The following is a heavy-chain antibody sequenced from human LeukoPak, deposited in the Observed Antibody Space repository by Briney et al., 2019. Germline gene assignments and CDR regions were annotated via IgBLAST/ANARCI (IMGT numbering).Heavy chain of an antibody. V-gene: IGHV3-30*09. J-gene: IGHJ4*02. CDR2: ISYDGPNT. CDR1: GFTFSNFA. CDR3: ARDQGNSGLSDY. D-gene: IGHD2/OR15-2a*01. Sequence: QAGGSLRLSCATSGFTFSNFAMHWVRQAPGKGLEWVAVISYDGPNTYYTDSVKGRFAISRDNSKNTLYLQMNSLRPEDTAVYYCARDQGNSGLSDYWGQGTLVTVSS.